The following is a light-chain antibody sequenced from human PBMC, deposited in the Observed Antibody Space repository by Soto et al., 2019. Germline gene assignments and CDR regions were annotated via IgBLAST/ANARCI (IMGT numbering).Light chain of an antibody. Sequence: DIQMTQSPSTLSASVGDRVTITCRASQSISSWLAWYQQKPGKAPKLLIYKASSLESGVPSRFSGRGSGTEFTLTISSLQPDDFATYYCQQYNSYLWTFGQGTKVDIK. CDR3: QQYNSYLWT. CDR2: KAS. V-gene: IGKV1-5*03. J-gene: IGKJ1*01. CDR1: QSISSW.